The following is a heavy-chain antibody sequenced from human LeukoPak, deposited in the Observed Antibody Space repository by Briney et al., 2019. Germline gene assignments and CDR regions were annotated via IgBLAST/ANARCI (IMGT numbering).Heavy chain of an antibody. D-gene: IGHD2-2*02. Sequence: PGGSMRLSCAASGFTFSDHYMDWVRQAPGKWLEWVGRTKNKANSYTTEYAASVKGRFTISRDESKNSMYLQMNSLKTEDTAVYYRAEVPPPRLPATAIGQRPESALPWSWGQGTLVTVSS. CDR1: GFTFSDHY. CDR3: AEVPPPRLPATAIGQRPESALPWS. CDR2: TKNKANSYTT. V-gene: IGHV3-72*01. J-gene: IGHJ4*02.